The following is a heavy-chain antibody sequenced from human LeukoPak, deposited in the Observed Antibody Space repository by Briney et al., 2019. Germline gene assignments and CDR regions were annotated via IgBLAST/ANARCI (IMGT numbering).Heavy chain of an antibody. CDR2: IYYSGST. CDR3: ARGFGGKTLDYDFWSGYYNYYYMDV. J-gene: IGHJ6*03. Sequence: SETLSLTCTVSGGSISSYYWSWIRQPPGKGLEWIGYIYYSGSTNYNPSLKSRVTISVDTSKNQFSLKLSSVTAADTAVYYCARGFGGKTLDYDFWSGYYNYYYMDVWGKGTTVTVSS. D-gene: IGHD3-3*01. V-gene: IGHV4-59*01. CDR1: GGSISSYY.